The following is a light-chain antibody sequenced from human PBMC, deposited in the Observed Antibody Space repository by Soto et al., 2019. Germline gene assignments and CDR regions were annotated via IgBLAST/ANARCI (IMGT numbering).Light chain of an antibody. V-gene: IGKV3-15*01. J-gene: IGKJ1*01. Sequence: EIVMTQSPATLSLSPGERATLSCRASQSVSSNLAWYQQKPGQAPRLLIYGASTRATGIPARFSGSGSGTEFTLTINSLQSEDFAVYYCQQYNNWPRTFGQGTKVDI. CDR2: GAS. CDR1: QSVSSN. CDR3: QQYNNWPRT.